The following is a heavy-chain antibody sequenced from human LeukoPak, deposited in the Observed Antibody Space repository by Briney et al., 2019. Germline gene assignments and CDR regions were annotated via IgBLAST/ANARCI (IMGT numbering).Heavy chain of an antibody. CDR2: IIPIFGTA. CDR1: GGTFSSYA. CDR3: ARDVVDYGDYGDY. D-gene: IGHD4-17*01. Sequence: SVKVSCKASGGTFSSYAISWVRQAPGQGLEWIGGIIPIFGTANYAQKFQGRVTITADESTSTAYMELSSLRSEDTAVYYCARDVVDYGDYGDYWGQGTLVTVSS. V-gene: IGHV1-69*13. J-gene: IGHJ4*02.